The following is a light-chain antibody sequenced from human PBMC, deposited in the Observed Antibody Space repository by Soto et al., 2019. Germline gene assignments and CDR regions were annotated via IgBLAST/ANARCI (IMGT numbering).Light chain of an antibody. Sequence: QSALAQPPSASGTPGQGVTISCSGNTSNIGRSTVSWYQQFPGAAPKLLIYGNTQRPLGVPVRFSGSKSDTSASLAISGLQSEDEADYYCAKWNDGCSVFGIGKKVTV. CDR1: TSNIGRST. V-gene: IGLV1-44*01. J-gene: IGLJ1*01. CDR2: GNT. CDR3: AKWNDGCSV.